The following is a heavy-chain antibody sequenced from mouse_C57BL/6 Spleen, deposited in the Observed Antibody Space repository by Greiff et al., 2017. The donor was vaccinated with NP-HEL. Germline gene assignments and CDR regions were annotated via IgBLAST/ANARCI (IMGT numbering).Heavy chain of an antibody. CDR3: ARGGKSGAWFDY. Sequence: QVQLQQSGAELVKPGASVKISCKASGYAFSSYWMNWVKQRPGKGLEWIGQIYPGDGDTNYNEKFKGKATLTADKSSSTAYMQLSSLTSEDSAVYFCARGGKSGAWFDYWGQGTLVTVSA. J-gene: IGHJ3*01. D-gene: IGHD1-1*02. CDR1: GYAFSSYW. V-gene: IGHV1-80*01. CDR2: IYPGDGDT.